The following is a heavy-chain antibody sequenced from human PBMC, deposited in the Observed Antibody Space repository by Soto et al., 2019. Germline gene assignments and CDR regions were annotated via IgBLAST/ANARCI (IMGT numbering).Heavy chain of an antibody. V-gene: IGHV3-43*01. J-gene: IGHJ4*02. D-gene: IGHD6-19*01. CDR2: ISWDGGST. CDR3: AKGGAVADPFDY. CDR1: GFTFDDYT. Sequence: GGSLRLSCAASGFTFDDYTMHWVRQAPGKGLEWVSLISWDGGSTYYADSVKGRFTISRDNSKNSLYLQMNSLRTEDTALYYCAKGGAVADPFDYWGQGTLVTVSS.